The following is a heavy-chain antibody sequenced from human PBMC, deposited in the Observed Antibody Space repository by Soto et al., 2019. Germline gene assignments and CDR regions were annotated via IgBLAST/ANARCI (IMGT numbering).Heavy chain of an antibody. CDR2: ISYDGGNE. CDR3: AKPLVVCSANTCREYCQH. Sequence: GGSLRLSCAASGFTFGSHGMHWVRQAPGKGLEWVAVISYDGGNEFYADSVKGRFTVSRDNSKNTLYLEMNSLRPEDTALYYFAKPLVVCSANTCREYCQHWGQRTCVTVSS. D-gene: IGHD2-15*01. CDR1: GFTFGSHG. V-gene: IGHV3-30*18. J-gene: IGHJ1*01.